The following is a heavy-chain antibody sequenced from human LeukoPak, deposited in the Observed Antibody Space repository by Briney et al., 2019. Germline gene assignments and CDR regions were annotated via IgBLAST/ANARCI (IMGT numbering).Heavy chain of an antibody. V-gene: IGHV4-59*01. Sequence: SETLSLTCTVSGGSISSYYWSWIRQPPGKGLEWIGYIYYIGSTNYNPSLKSRITISVDTSKNQFSLKLSSVTAADTAVYYCARKLSGADKGFDYWGQGTLVTVSS. CDR1: GGSISSYY. J-gene: IGHJ4*02. CDR3: ARKLSGADKGFDY. CDR2: IYYIGST. D-gene: IGHD3-10*01.